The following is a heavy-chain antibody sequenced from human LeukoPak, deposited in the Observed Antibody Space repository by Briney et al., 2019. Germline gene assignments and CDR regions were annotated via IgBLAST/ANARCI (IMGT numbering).Heavy chain of an antibody. CDR1: GGSISSYY. Sequence: SETLSLTCTVSGGSISSYYWSWIRQTPGKGLEWIGYIYYSGSTNYNPSLRSRVTISVDTSKNQFSLKLSSVTAADTAVYYCARSDYGDYVPLDYWGQGTLVTVSS. J-gene: IGHJ4*02. CDR2: IYYSGST. D-gene: IGHD4-17*01. CDR3: ARSDYGDYVPLDY. V-gene: IGHV4-59*01.